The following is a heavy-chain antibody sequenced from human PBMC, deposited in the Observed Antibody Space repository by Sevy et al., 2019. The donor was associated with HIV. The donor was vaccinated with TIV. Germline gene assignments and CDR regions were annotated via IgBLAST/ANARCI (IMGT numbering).Heavy chain of an antibody. CDR1: GFTFSSYD. V-gene: IGHV3-21*06. Sequence: GSLRLSCAASGFTFSSYDMNWVRQAPGKGLEWVSCISGSSNYIYYAESLKGRFIISRDNAKNTLYLQMNSLRADDTAVYYCARDPPDGSYDYFDYWGQGTLVTVSS. J-gene: IGHJ4*02. CDR2: ISGSSNYI. D-gene: IGHD1-26*01. CDR3: ARDPPDGSYDYFDY.